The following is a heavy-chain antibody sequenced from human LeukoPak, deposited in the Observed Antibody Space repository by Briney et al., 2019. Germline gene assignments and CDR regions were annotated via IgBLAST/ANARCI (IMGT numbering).Heavy chain of an antibody. Sequence: ASVKVSCKASGYTFTGYYMHWVRQALGQGLEWMGWINPNSGGTNYAQKFQGRVTMTRDTSISTAYMELSRLRSDDTAVYYCARDRSGELFLGYWGQGTLVTVSS. CDR2: INPNSGGT. CDR3: ARDRSGELFLGY. J-gene: IGHJ4*02. V-gene: IGHV1-2*02. CDR1: GYTFTGYY. D-gene: IGHD3-10*01.